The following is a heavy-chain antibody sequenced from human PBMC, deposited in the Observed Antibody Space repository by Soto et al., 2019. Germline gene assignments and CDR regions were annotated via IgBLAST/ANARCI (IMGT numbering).Heavy chain of an antibody. CDR2: INTANGNT. D-gene: IGHD1-1*01. V-gene: IGHV1-3*04. CDR3: ARRYKSAGWFDP. J-gene: IGHJ5*02. Sequence: QVQLVQSGAEVKKPGASVRVSCQASGYSFNTYAIHWVRQAPGQGLEWMGWINTANGNTEYSQKFQGRVTFTRDTSATTAYMDLSSLRSEDTATYYCARRYKSAGWFDPWGQGPLVTVSS. CDR1: GYSFNTYA.